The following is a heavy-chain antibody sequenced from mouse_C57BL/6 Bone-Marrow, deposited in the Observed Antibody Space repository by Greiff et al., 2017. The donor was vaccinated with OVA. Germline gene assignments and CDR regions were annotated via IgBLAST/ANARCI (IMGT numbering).Heavy chain of an antibody. CDR2: ISDGGSYT. CDR3: AREDYGNYGGFAY. D-gene: IGHD2-1*01. V-gene: IGHV5-4*01. Sequence: EVKLVESGGGLVKPGGSLKLSCAASGFTFSSYAMSWVRQTPEKRLEWVATISDGGSYTYYPDNVTGRFTISRDNAKNNLYLQMSHLKSEDTAMYYGAREDYGNYGGFAYWGQGTLVTVSA. CDR1: GFTFSSYA. J-gene: IGHJ3*01.